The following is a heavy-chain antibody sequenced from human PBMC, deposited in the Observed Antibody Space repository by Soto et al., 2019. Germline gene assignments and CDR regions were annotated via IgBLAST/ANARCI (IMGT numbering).Heavy chain of an antibody. V-gene: IGHV5-51*01. CDR1: GYSFTSYW. CDR2: IYPGDSDT. Sequence: GESLKISCKGSGYSFTSYWIGWVRQMPGKGLEWMGIIYPGDSDTRYSPSFQGQVTISADKSISTAYLQWSSLKASDTAMYYCARQARITMIVGAFDIWGQGTMVTV. D-gene: IGHD3-22*01. J-gene: IGHJ3*02. CDR3: ARQARITMIVGAFDI.